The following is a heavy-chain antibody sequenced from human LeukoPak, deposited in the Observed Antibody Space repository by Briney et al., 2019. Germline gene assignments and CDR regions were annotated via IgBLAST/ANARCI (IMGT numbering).Heavy chain of an antibody. V-gene: IGHV1-69*04. CDR3: ARVLPAAIGTFDY. J-gene: IGHJ4*02. CDR1: GGTFSSYA. D-gene: IGHD2-2*01. Sequence: SVKVSCKASGGTFSSYAISWVRQAPGQGLEWMGRIIPILGIANYAQKFQGRVTITADKSTSTAYMELSSLRSEDTAVYYCARVLPAAIGTFDYWGQGTLVTVSS. CDR2: IIPILGIA.